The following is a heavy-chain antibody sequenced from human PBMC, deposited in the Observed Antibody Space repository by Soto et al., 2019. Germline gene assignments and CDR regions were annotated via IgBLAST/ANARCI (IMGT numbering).Heavy chain of an antibody. CDR2: IYYSGST. CDR1: GGSISSSSYY. Sequence: SETLSLTCTVSGGSISSSSYYWGWIRQPPGKGLEWIGSIYYSGSTYYNPSLKSRVTISVDTSKNQFSLKLSSVTAADTAVYYCASTGYWSGYLGYFDYWGQGTLVTVSS. CDR3: ASTGYWSGYLGYFDY. V-gene: IGHV4-39*01. J-gene: IGHJ4*02. D-gene: IGHD3-3*01.